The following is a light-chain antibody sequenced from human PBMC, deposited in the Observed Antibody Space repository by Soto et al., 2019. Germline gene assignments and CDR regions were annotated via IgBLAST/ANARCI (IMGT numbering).Light chain of an antibody. CDR1: SGDVGFYDF. CDR2: GVT. J-gene: IGLJ3*02. V-gene: IGLV2-14*03. Sequence: QSVLTQPASMSGSPGQSITISCTGTSGDVGFYDFVSWYQQHPGKVPRLIIYGVTKRPSGVPHRFSGSKSGNTASLTISGLQVEDEADYSCASYTGSSTYLFGGGTKVTVL. CDR3: ASYTGSSTYL.